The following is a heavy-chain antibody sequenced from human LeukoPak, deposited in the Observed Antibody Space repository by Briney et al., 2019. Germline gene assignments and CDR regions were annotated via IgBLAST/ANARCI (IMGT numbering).Heavy chain of an antibody. Sequence: GGSLRLSCAASGFTFSNAWMSWVRQAPGKGLEWVGRIKSKTDVGTTDYAAPVKGRFTISRDDSKNTLYLQMNSLKTEDTAVYYCTTNTIFGVVRDYWGQGTLVTVSS. V-gene: IGHV3-15*01. J-gene: IGHJ4*02. CDR3: TTNTIFGVVRDY. CDR2: IKSKTDVGTT. D-gene: IGHD3-3*01. CDR1: GFTFSNAW.